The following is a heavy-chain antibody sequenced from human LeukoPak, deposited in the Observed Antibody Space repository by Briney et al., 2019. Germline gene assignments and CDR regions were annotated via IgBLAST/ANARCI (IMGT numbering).Heavy chain of an antibody. D-gene: IGHD2-15*01. Sequence: ASVKVSCKASGYIFTTHGISWLRRAPGQGLGWMGWINPFNGDTKYPQKFQGRVTMTRDTSTSTAYMEIRSLRFDDTAVYYCTREDCNAGTCYFSVNWGQGTLVTVSS. CDR3: TREDCNAGTCYFSVN. J-gene: IGHJ4*02. CDR2: INPFNGDT. CDR1: GYIFTTHG. V-gene: IGHV1-18*01.